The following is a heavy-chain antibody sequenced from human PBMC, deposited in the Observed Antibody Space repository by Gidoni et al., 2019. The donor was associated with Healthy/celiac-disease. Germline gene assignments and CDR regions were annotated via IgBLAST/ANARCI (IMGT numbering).Heavy chain of an antibody. CDR3: ARYCSSTSCKAFDY. CDR1: GGSIRSGGYS. CDR2: IYHSGST. V-gene: IGHV4-30-2*01. D-gene: IGHD2-2*01. J-gene: IGHJ4*02. Sequence: QLQLQESGSGLVKPSQTLSLTCAVSGGSIRSGGYSWSWIRQPPGKGLEWIGYIYHSGSTYYNPSLKSRVTISVDRSKNQFSLKLSSVTAADTAVYYCARYCSSTSCKAFDYWGQGTLVTVSS.